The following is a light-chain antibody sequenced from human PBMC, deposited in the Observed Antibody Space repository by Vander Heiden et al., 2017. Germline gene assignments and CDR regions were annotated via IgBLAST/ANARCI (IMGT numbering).Light chain of an antibody. Sequence: QSVLTQPPSVSGAAGQRVAISCTGGSTNNGGTNAVSWYQQLPGTAPKLLIYGNSNRPSGVPDRFSGSKSGTSASLAITGLQAEDEADYYCQSYDSSLSGSVFGGGTKLTVL. CDR2: GNS. CDR1: STNNGGTNA. CDR3: QSYDSSLSGSV. J-gene: IGLJ3*02. V-gene: IGLV1-40*01.